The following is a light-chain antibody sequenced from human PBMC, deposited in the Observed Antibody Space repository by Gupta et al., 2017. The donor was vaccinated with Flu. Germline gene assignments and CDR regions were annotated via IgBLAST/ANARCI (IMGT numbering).Light chain of an antibody. J-gene: IGLJ1*01. CDR3: QEWHSGTAFYV. V-gene: IGLV3-1*01. Sequence: SYELTQPPSVSVSPGQTASITCSGDTLGDQFVSWYQQKPGQSPVLVIYQDAKRPSGIPERFSGSNSGDTATLTIRETQAMDEADYYCQEWHSGTAFYVLGTGTKVTVL. CDR1: TLGDQF. CDR2: QDA.